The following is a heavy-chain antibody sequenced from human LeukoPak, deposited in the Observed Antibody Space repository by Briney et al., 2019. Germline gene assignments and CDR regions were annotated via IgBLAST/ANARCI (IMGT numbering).Heavy chain of an antibody. CDR1: GYTFTAYS. J-gene: IGHJ4*02. CDR3: ARSSRYDIWTGYPY. V-gene: IGHV1-2*02. CDR2: INANSGGT. Sequence: GTPVKASCKAAGYTFTAYSMHWVRQASGQALEWMGWINANSGGTNYAQKFQGRVTMTRDTSISTAYMELSRLRSDDTAVYYCARSSRYDIWTGYPYWGQGTLVTVSP. D-gene: IGHD3-9*01.